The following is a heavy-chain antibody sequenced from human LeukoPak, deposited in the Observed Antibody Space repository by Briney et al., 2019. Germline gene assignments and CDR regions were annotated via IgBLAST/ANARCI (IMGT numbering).Heavy chain of an antibody. CDR3: ARDCSSTSCYGLDV. V-gene: IGHV3-7*01. J-gene: IGHJ6*02. Sequence: GGSLRLSCAASGFTFSSYWMSWVRQAPGKGLEWVANIKQDGSEKYYVDSVKGRFTISRDNAKNSLYLQMNSLRAEDTAVYYCARDCSSTSCYGLDVWGQGTTVTVSS. CDR1: GFTFSSYW. D-gene: IGHD2-2*01. CDR2: IKQDGSEK.